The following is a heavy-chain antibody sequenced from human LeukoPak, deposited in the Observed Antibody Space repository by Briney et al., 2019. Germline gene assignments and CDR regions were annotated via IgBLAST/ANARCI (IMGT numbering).Heavy chain of an antibody. CDR3: AKLKQWQPQRYFFEY. V-gene: IGHV3-23*01. CDR1: GFXFSSYA. CDR2: FSGTSST. J-gene: IGHJ4*02. D-gene: IGHD6-19*01. Sequence: PGGSLRLSCAASGFXFSSYAISWVRQAPGKGLEWVSTFSGTSSTSYADAVKGRVTISRDNSKNTLYLQLNSLRAEDTAVYYCAKLKQWQPQRYFFEYWGQGALVTVAS.